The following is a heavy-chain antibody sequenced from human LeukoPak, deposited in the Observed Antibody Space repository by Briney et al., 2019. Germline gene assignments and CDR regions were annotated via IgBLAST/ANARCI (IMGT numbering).Heavy chain of an antibody. CDR1: GGTFSSYA. J-gene: IGHJ4*02. D-gene: IGHD4-11*01. CDR2: IIPIFGTA. V-gene: IGHV1-69*01. Sequence: SVKVSCKASGGTFSSYAISWVRQAPGQGLEWMGGIIPIFGTANYAQKFQGKVTITADESTSTAYMELSSLRSEDTAVYYCARALRYSTDFDYWGQGTLVTVSS. CDR3: ARALRYSTDFDY.